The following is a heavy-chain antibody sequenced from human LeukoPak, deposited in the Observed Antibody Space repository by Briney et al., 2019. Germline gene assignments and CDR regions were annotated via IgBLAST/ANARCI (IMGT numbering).Heavy chain of an antibody. CDR3: ARVDYGDYGFDY. Sequence: PGGSLRLSCAASGFXFAPFWMTWVRQAPGKGPEFVATMNRDGSEVAYGNSVRGRFTISRDNAKNSLYLQMYSLRAEDTAVYYCARVDYGDYGFDYWGQGTLVTVSS. D-gene: IGHD4-17*01. J-gene: IGHJ4*02. V-gene: IGHV3-7*05. CDR1: GFXFAPFW. CDR2: MNRDGSEV.